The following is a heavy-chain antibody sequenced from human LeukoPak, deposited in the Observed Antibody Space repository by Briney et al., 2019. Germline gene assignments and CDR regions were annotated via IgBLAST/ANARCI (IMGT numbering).Heavy chain of an antibody. CDR3: ARLIGDVSYHCSSTSCYGMNVYYYYYYMDV. CDR1: GFTFSSYS. CDR2: ISSSSSYI. J-gene: IGHJ6*03. Sequence: PGGSLRLSCAASGFTFSSYSMNWVRQAPGKGLEWVSSISSSSSYIYYADSVKGRFTISRDNAKNSLYLQMNSLRAEDTAVYYCARLIGDVSYHCSSTSCYGMNVYYYYYYMDVWGKGTTVTVSS. V-gene: IGHV3-21*01. D-gene: IGHD2-2*01.